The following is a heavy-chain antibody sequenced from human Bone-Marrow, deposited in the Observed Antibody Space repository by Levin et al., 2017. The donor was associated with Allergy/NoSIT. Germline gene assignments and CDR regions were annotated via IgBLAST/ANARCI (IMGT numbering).Heavy chain of an antibody. V-gene: IGHV3-21*01. Sequence: AGGSLRLSCIVSGFTFSDYSIYWVRQAPGKGLEWISSISGDSSDLYYADSVKGRFTISRDNAKNSLNLQMSSLRAEDTAVYYCARGIIGDVRVAHKEAFDIWGQGTMVTVSS. CDR1: GFTFSDYS. CDR3: ARGIIGDVRVAHKEAFDI. D-gene: IGHD2/OR15-2a*01. J-gene: IGHJ3*02. CDR2: ISGDSSDL.